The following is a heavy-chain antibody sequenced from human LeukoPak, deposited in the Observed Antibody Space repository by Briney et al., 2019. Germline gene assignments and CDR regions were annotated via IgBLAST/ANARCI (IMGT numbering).Heavy chain of an antibody. Sequence: GGSLRLSCAASEFTFSSYAFHWVRQAPGKGLDWVTLISYDGTDKYYADSVKGRFTVSRDNSKNTLYLQMNSLRPEDTAVYYCVRGRFYYDTSGYFDYWGQGALVTVSS. CDR1: EFTFSSYA. J-gene: IGHJ4*02. CDR2: ISYDGTDK. V-gene: IGHV3-30*01. CDR3: VRGRFYYDTSGYFDY. D-gene: IGHD3-22*01.